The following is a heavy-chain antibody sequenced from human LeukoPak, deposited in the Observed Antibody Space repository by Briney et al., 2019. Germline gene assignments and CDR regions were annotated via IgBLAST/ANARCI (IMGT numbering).Heavy chain of an antibody. V-gene: IGHV1-8*01. CDR2: MNPNSGNT. CDR1: GYTFTSYD. CDR3: ARAVRNGERLRYFDWWTRNRGGVEGDY. J-gene: IGHJ4*02. Sequence: ASVKVSCKASGYTFTSYDINWARQATGQGLEWMGWMNPNSGNTGYAQKFQGRVTMTRNTSISTAYMELSSLRSEDTAAYYCARAVRNGERLRYFDWWTRNRGGVEGDYWGQGTLVTVSS. D-gene: IGHD3-9*01.